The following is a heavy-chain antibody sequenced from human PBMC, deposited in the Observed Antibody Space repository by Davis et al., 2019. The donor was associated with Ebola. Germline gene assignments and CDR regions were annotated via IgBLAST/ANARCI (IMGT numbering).Heavy chain of an antibody. CDR2: ISYSGST. J-gene: IGHJ4*02. V-gene: IGHV4-59*01. D-gene: IGHD6-25*01. CDR1: GGSFSGYY. Sequence: PSETLSLTCAVYGGSFSGYYWSWIRQPPGKGLEWIGYISYSGSTNYSPSLKSRVTISLDTSENEFSLMLGSVTVADTAVYHCARSGGYASPFDNWGQGSLVTVSS. CDR3: ARSGGYASPFDN.